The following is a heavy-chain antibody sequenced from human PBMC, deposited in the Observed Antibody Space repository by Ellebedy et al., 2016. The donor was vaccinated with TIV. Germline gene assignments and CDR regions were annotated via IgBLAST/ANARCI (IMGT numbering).Heavy chain of an antibody. Sequence: GESLKISCAASGFTFTSYSMNWVRQAPGKGLEWVSSISSGSSYIYYADSVKGRFTISRDNAKNSLYLQMNSLRAEDTAVYYCAQNPRLRFNGMDVWGQGTTVTVSS. CDR3: AQNPRLRFNGMDV. CDR1: GFTFTSYS. D-gene: IGHD3-3*01. J-gene: IGHJ6*02. CDR2: ISSGSSYI. V-gene: IGHV3-21*04.